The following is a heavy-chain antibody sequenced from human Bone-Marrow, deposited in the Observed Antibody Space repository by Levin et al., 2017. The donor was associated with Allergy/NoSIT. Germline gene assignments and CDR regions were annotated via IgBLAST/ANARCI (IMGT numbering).Heavy chain of an antibody. CDR3: ARRGYRGAAAGDDAFDI. CDR1: GYTFTNYG. Sequence: ASVKVSCKASGYTFTNYGISWVRQAPGQGLEWMGWISAYNGNTIYAQKVQGRVTMTTDTSTSTAHMELRSLRSDDTAVYYCARRGYRGAAAGDDAFDIWGQGTMVSVSS. V-gene: IGHV1-18*01. CDR2: ISAYNGNT. J-gene: IGHJ3*02. D-gene: IGHD6-13*01.